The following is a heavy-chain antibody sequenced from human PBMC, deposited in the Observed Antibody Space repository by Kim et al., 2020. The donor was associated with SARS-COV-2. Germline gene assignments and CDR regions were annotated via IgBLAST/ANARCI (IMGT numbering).Heavy chain of an antibody. Sequence: SPSFQGQVTISADKSTNTAYLQWSSLKASDSAMYYCARTNWGSSQYWYFDLWGRGTLVTVSS. CDR3: ARTNWGSSQYWYFDL. V-gene: IGHV5-51*01. J-gene: IGHJ2*01. D-gene: IGHD7-27*01.